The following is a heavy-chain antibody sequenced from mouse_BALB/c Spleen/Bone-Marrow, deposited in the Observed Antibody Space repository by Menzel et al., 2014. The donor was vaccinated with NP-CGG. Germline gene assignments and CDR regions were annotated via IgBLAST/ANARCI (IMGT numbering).Heavy chain of an antibody. D-gene: IGHD1-1*01. CDR3: ASYFGSSCYFDV. CDR2: INPYNGGT. CDR1: GYSFTGYT. Sequence: VQLKESGPELAKPGASMKISCKASGYSFTGYTMNWVKQSHGKNLEWIGLINPYNGGTTYNQKFKGKATLTVDKSSSTAYMELLSLTSEDSAVYYCASYFGSSCYFDVWGAGTTVTVSS. J-gene: IGHJ1*01. V-gene: IGHV1-18*01.